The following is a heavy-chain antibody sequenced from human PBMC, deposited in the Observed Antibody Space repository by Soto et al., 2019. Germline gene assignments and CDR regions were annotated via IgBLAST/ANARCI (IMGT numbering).Heavy chain of an antibody. D-gene: IGHD5-18*01. CDR3: ARALDTAMANYYYYYGMDV. CDR1: GYTFTSYY. CDR2: INPSGGST. V-gene: IGHV1-46*01. J-gene: IGHJ6*02. Sequence: XSVKVSCKASGYTFTSYYMHWVRQAPGQGLEWMGIINPSGGSTSYAQKFQGRVTMTRDTSTSTVYMELSSLRSEDTAVYYCARALDTAMANYYYYYGMDVWGQGTTVTVPS.